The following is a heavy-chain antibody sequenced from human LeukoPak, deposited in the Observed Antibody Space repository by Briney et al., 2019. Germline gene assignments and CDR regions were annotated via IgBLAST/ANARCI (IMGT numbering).Heavy chain of an antibody. V-gene: IGHV6-1*01. D-gene: IGHD3-10*01. CDR1: GDNVSSTSTT. Sequence: PSQTLSLTCAISGDNVSSTSTTWNWIRRSPSRGLEWLGRTYYRSKWYYDFAVSVKNRITISPDTSKNQFSLQLLSVTPEDTAVYYCATDGSNYFLEWGQGTLVTVSS. J-gene: IGHJ4*02. CDR3: ATDGSNYFLE. CDR2: TYYRSKWYY.